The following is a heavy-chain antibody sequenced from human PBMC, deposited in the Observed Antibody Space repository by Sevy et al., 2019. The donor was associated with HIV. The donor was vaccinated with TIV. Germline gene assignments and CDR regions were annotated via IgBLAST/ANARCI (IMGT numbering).Heavy chain of an antibody. Sequence: GGSLRLSCSASGFTFSSYAMHWVRQAPGKGLEYVSAISSNGGSTYYADSVKGRFTISRDNAKNSLYLQMNSLRAEDTAVYYCASLGGSDFWSGYFYYFDYWGQGTLVTVSS. CDR2: ISSNGGST. V-gene: IGHV3-64*04. D-gene: IGHD3-3*01. J-gene: IGHJ4*02. CDR3: ASLGGSDFWSGYFYYFDY. CDR1: GFTFSSYA.